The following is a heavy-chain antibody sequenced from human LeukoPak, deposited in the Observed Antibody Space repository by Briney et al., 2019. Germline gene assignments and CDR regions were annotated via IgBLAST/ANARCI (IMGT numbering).Heavy chain of an antibody. V-gene: IGHV3-23*01. J-gene: IGHJ4*02. CDR1: GFTFSSYA. D-gene: IGHD3-10*01. CDR2: ISGSGGST. Sequence: GGSLRLSCAASGFTFSSYAMSWVRQAPGKGLEWVSAISGSGGSTYYADSVKGRFTISRDNAKNSLYLQMNSLRAEDTAVYYCARRGYYFDYWGQGTLVTVSS. CDR3: ARRGYYFDY.